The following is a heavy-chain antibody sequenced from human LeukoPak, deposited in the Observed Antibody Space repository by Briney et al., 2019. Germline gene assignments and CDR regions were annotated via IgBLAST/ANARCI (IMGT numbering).Heavy chain of an antibody. Sequence: GASVKVSCKASGYTFTGYYMHWVRQAPGQGLEWMGWINPNSGGTNYAQKFQGRVTMTRDTSISTAYMELSRLRSDDTAVYYCATQRRGRYYYDSSGPGYWGQGTLVTVSS. CDR1: GYTFTGYY. D-gene: IGHD3-22*01. J-gene: IGHJ4*02. V-gene: IGHV1-2*02. CDR2: INPNSGGT. CDR3: ATQRRGRYYYDSSGPGY.